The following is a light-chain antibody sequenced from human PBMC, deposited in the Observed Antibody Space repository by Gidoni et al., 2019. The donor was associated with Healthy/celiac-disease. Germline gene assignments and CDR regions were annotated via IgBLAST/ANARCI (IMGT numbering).Light chain of an antibody. CDR2: WAS. J-gene: IGKJ4*01. Sequence: DILMTQSPDSLAVSLGERATINFKSSPSVLYSSNNKHYLAWYQQKPGQPPKLLIYWASTRESGVPDRFSGSGSGTDFTLTISSLQAEDVAVYYCQQYYSTPLTFGGGTKVEIK. CDR1: PSVLYSSNNKHY. CDR3: QQYYSTPLT. V-gene: IGKV4-1*01.